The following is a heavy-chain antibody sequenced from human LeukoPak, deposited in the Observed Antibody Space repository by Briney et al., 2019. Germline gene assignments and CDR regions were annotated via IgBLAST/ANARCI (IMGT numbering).Heavy chain of an antibody. J-gene: IGHJ4*02. CDR1: GDSFTKYY. V-gene: IGHV1-46*01. Sequence: GASVKVSCKASGDSFTKYYMHWVRQAPGQGLEWMGIINPHDGSTTYTQKFQGRLTMTTDTSTSTVNMELSSLRSKDTAVYYCAPSVRSGGSYYFDYWGQGTLVTVSS. CDR3: APSVRSGGSYYFDY. CDR2: INPHDGST. D-gene: IGHD2-15*01.